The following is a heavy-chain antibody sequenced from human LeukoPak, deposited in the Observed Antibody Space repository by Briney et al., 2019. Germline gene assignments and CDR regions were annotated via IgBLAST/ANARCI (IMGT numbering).Heavy chain of an antibody. J-gene: IGHJ6*03. CDR2: ISGSGGST. V-gene: IGHV3-23*01. CDR3: AKDPFKQWLVVDYYYMDV. Sequence: QSGGSLRLSCAASGFTFSSYGMSWVRQAPGKGLEWVSAISGSGGSTYYADSVKGRFTISRDNSKNTLYLQMNSLGAEDTAVYYCAKDPFKQWLVVDYYYMDVWGKGTTVTISS. D-gene: IGHD6-19*01. CDR1: GFTFSSYG.